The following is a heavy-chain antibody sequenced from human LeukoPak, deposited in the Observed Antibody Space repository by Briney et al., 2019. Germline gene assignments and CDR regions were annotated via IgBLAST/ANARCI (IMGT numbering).Heavy chain of an antibody. CDR1: GGSISSYY. Sequence: SETLSLTCTVSGGSISSYYWSWIRQPPGKGLEWIGYIYYSGSTNYNPSLKSRVTISVDTSKNQFSLKLSSVTAAGTAVYYCARETSGAVAAFDIWGQGTMVTVSS. V-gene: IGHV4-59*01. D-gene: IGHD6-19*01. CDR2: IYYSGST. CDR3: ARETSGAVAAFDI. J-gene: IGHJ3*02.